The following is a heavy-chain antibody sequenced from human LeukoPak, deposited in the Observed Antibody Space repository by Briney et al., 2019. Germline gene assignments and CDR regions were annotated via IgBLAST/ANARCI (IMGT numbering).Heavy chain of an antibody. CDR2: TYNSGNT. Sequence: PSETLSLTCSVSGGSVSSYYWSWIRQPPGKGLEWIGTTYNSGNTNYDPSLKNRVTISVDTSKNQLSLKLSSVTAADTAVYYCARAETGVRGFYYYYYYGMDVWGQGTTVTVSS. CDR1: GGSVSSYY. CDR3: ARAETGVRGFYYYYYYGMDV. V-gene: IGHV4-59*02. D-gene: IGHD3-10*01. J-gene: IGHJ6*02.